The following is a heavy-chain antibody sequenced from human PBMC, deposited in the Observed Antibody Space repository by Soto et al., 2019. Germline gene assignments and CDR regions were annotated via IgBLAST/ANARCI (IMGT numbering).Heavy chain of an antibody. CDR2: INPNSGGT. D-gene: IGHD3-9*01. CDR1: GYTFTVYY. J-gene: IGHJ6*02. Sequence: ASVKVSCKASGYTFTVYYMHCVRQAPLQWLEWMGCINPNSGGTNYAQKFQGRVTMTRDTSISTAYMELSRLRSDDTAVYYCAREYYDILTGYWPHYGMDVWGQGTTVTVSS. V-gene: IGHV1-2*02. CDR3: AREYYDILTGYWPHYGMDV.